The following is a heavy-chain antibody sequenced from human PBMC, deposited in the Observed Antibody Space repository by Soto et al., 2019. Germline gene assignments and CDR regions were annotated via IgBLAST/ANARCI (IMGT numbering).Heavy chain of an antibody. CDR2: ISYDGSDK. CDR1: GFTFTGYA. Sequence: QVQLVESGGGVVQPGRSLRLSCAASGFTFTGYAMHWVRQAPGKGLEWVAVISYDGSDKFCADSVRGRFTISRDNSKNTLYLQMNSLRAEDTAVYYCAKDLTDHPYYFDYWGQGTLVTVSS. CDR3: AKDLTDHPYYFDY. J-gene: IGHJ4*02. V-gene: IGHV3-30*18.